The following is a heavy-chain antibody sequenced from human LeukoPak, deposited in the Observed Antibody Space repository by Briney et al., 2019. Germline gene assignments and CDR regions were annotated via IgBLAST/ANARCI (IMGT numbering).Heavy chain of an antibody. Sequence: PSQTLSLTCTVSGGSISSGSYYWSWIRQPAGKGLEWIGRIYTSGSTNYNPSLKSRVTISVDTSKNQFSLKLSSVTAADTAVYYCARSPTTVTTEGLYYFDYWGQGTLVTVSS. CDR3: ARSPTTVTTEGLYYFDY. V-gene: IGHV4-61*02. J-gene: IGHJ4*02. CDR1: GGSISSGSYY. CDR2: IYTSGST. D-gene: IGHD4-17*01.